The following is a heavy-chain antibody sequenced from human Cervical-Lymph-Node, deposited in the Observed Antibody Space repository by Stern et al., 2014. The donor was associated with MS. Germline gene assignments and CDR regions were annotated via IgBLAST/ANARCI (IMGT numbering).Heavy chain of an antibody. CDR1: GFSFSRYA. J-gene: IGHJ4*02. D-gene: IGHD6-13*01. Sequence: VQLVESGGGVVQPGGSLRLSCAASGFSFSRYAMHWVRQAPGKGLEWVALIRYDGSNPYYADSVTGRFTISRDNFKNTLYLQMNSLRAEDTAVYYCASAYSSSHYYFDYWGQGTLVTVSS. V-gene: IGHV3-33*01. CDR3: ASAYSSSHYYFDY. CDR2: IRYDGSNP.